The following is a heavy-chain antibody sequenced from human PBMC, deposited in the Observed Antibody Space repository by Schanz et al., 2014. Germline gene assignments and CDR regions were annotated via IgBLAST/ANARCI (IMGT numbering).Heavy chain of an antibody. J-gene: IGHJ3*02. CDR2: VFPNGIT. Sequence: QVQLQESGPGLVKPSQTLSLTCTVSGGSIRSGTYYWSWIRQPAGKALEWVGRVFPNGITNYNTSLKSRVTISQDKSKNQFSLKMSSVTAADTAVYYCARDRGHGDLPVDIWGQGTMVTVSS. D-gene: IGHD4-17*01. V-gene: IGHV4-61*02. CDR3: ARDRGHGDLPVDI. CDR1: GGSIRSGTYY.